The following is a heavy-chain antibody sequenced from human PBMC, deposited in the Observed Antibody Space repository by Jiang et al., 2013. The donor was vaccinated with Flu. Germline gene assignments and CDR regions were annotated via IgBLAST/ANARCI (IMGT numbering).Heavy chain of an antibody. V-gene: IGHV1-69*01. D-gene: IGHD3-22*01. CDR1: GGTFSSYA. CDR3: ARGYYYDSNPHS. Sequence: KASGGTFSSYAISWVRQAPGQGLEWMGGIIPIFGTANYAQKFQGRVTITADESTSTAYMELSSLRSEDTAVYYCARGYYYDSNPHSWGQGTLVTVSS. J-gene: IGHJ4*02. CDR2: IIPIFGTA.